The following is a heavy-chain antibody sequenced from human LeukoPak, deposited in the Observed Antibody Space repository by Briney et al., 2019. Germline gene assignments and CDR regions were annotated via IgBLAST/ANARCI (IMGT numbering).Heavy chain of an antibody. Sequence: SQTLSLTCVISGDSVSSNSAAWNWIRQSPARGLEWLGRTYYRSKWYNEYAVSVKSRITINPDTSKNQFSLQLKSMTPEDTAVYYCTRDQDGPWGQGTLVTVSS. J-gene: IGHJ5*02. CDR1: GDSVSSNSAA. CDR3: TRDQDGP. CDR2: TYYRSKWYN. V-gene: IGHV6-1*01.